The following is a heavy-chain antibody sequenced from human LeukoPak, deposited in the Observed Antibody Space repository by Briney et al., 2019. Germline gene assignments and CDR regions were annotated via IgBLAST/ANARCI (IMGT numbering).Heavy chain of an antibody. V-gene: IGHV3-48*01. CDR3: ARGGLRTPFDP. D-gene: IGHD5/OR15-5a*01. CDR1: GFTFSSYS. Sequence: GGSLRLSCAASGFTFSSYSMNWVRQAPGKGLEWVSYISSSSSTIYYADSVKGRFTISRDNAKNSLYLQMNSLRAEDTAVYYCARGGLRTPFDPWGQGTLATVSS. CDR2: ISSSSSTI. J-gene: IGHJ5*02.